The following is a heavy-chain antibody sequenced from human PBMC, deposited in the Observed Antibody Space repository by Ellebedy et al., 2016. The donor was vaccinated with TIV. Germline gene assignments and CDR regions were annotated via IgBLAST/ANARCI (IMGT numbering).Heavy chain of an antibody. Sequence: GESLKISXAASGFTFSSNAMGWVRQAPGKGLEWVSGISGSGRGNTYYAGSVKGRFTISRDDSKNTLYLQMNSLRAEDTAVYYCAKDLGKGGGSVFDYWGQGARVTVSS. CDR2: ISGSGRGNT. CDR1: GFTFSSNA. CDR3: AKDLGKGGGSVFDY. V-gene: IGHV3-23*01. J-gene: IGHJ4*02. D-gene: IGHD6-19*01.